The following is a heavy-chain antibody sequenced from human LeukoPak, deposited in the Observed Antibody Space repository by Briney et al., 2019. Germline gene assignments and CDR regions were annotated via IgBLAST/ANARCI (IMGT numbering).Heavy chain of an antibody. Sequence: SETLSLTCTVSGGSISSSSYYWGWIRQPPGKGLEWIGSIYYSGSTYYNPSLKSRVTISVDTSKNQFSLKLSSVTAADTAVYYCARERKQLGWLDPWGQGTLVTVSS. J-gene: IGHJ5*02. CDR2: IYYSGST. CDR3: ARERKQLGWLDP. D-gene: IGHD6-6*01. CDR1: GGSISSSSYY. V-gene: IGHV4-39*07.